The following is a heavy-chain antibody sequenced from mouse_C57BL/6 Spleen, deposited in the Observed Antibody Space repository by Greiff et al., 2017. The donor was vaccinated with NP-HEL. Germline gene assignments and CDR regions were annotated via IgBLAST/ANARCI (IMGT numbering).Heavy chain of an antibody. V-gene: IGHV5-4*01. D-gene: IGHD4-1*01. J-gene: IGHJ3*01. CDR3: ARERTGTQFAY. Sequence: EVQLVESGGGLVKPGGSLKLSCAASGFTFSSYAMSWVRQTPEKRLEWVATISDGGSYTYYPDNVKGRFTISRDNAKNNLYLQMSHLKSEDTAMYYCARERTGTQFAYWGQGTRVTVSA. CDR2: ISDGGSYT. CDR1: GFTFSSYA.